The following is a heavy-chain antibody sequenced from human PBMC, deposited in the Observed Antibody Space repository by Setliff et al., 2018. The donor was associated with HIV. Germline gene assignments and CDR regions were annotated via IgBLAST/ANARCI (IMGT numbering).Heavy chain of an antibody. CDR2: ISYDGSKK. J-gene: IGHJ6*03. CDR3: AREKWAYDDTGYYYLYFYYYMDV. D-gene: IGHD3-22*01. V-gene: IGHV3-30*03. CDR1: GFTFSSYW. Sequence: GGSLRLSCAASGFTFSSYWMNWVRQAPGKGLEWVAVISYDGSKKYYADSVKGRFTISRDNSKNTLYLQMNSLRAEDTAVYYCAREKWAYDDTGYYYLYFYYYMDVWGKGTTVTVS.